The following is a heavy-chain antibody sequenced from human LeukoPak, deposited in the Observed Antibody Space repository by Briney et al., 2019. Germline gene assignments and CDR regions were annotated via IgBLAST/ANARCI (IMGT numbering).Heavy chain of an antibody. CDR3: ATDRGWRTSGYYLYYFEY. J-gene: IGHJ4*02. D-gene: IGHD3-3*01. CDR2: IKHDGSEK. CDR1: GLTFSSHA. V-gene: IGHV3-7*01. Sequence: GGSLRLSCAASGLTFSSHAMHWVRQAPGKGLEWVASIKHDGSEKYYVDSVRGRFTISRDNTMNSLYLQMSSLRAEDTAVYYCATDRGWRTSGYYLYYFEYWGQGTLVTFSS.